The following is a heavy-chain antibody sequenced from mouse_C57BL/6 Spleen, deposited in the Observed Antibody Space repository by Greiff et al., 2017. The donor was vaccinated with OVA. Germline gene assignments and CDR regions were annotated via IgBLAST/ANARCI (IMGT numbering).Heavy chain of an antibody. Sequence: LVESGPELVKPGASVKLSCKASGYTFTSYDINWVKQRPGQGLEWIGWIYPRDGSTKYNEKFKGKATLTVDTSSSTAYMELHSLTSEDSAVYFCAIGDDYDWFAYWGQGTLFTVSA. J-gene: IGHJ3*01. D-gene: IGHD2-4*01. CDR2: IYPRDGST. CDR1: GYTFTSYD. V-gene: IGHV1-85*01. CDR3: AIGDDYDWFAY.